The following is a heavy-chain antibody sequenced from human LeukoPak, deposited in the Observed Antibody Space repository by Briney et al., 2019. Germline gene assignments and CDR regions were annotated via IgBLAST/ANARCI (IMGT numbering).Heavy chain of an antibody. CDR1: GFTFSAYW. D-gene: IGHD1-14*01. Sequence: GGSLRLSCAAAGFTFSAYWMHWVHKAPGKGLVWVSRISSDGSTPSYADSVKGRFTISRDNGKNTLYLQMNSLRAEDTAVYYCTRVGSGTTRDYWGQGTLVTVSS. J-gene: IGHJ4*02. CDR3: TRVGSGTTRDY. V-gene: IGHV3-74*01. CDR2: ISSDGSTP.